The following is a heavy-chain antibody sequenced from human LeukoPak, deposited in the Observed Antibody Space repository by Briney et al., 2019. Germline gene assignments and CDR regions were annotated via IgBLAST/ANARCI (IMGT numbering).Heavy chain of an antibody. J-gene: IGHJ4*02. D-gene: IGHD2-21*02. CDR1: GYSLSNYW. CDR2: IYPGDYET. Sequence: GESLKISCEGSGYSLSNYWIGWVRQMPGKGLEWMGIIYPGDYETRYSPSFQGLVTISVDKSISTAYLQWSSLKASDTAMYYCAIPPGYCGNDCSFDHWGQGTRVTVSS. V-gene: IGHV5-51*01. CDR3: AIPPGYCGNDCSFDH.